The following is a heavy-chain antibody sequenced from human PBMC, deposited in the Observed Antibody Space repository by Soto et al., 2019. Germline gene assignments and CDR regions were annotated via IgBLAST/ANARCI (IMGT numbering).Heavy chain of an antibody. D-gene: IGHD2-21*02. CDR1: GGSFSGNF. CDR3: STWVVATNTDY. V-gene: IGHV4-34*01. J-gene: IGHJ4*02. Sequence: QVHLQQWGAGLLKPSETLSLTCAVSGGSFSGNFWGWIRQPPGMGLEWIGEINHSGVHKYNPSLKSRVTISVDTSKNQISLKLTSVTAADTAVYYCSTWVVATNTDYWGQGTLVTVSS. CDR2: INHSGVH.